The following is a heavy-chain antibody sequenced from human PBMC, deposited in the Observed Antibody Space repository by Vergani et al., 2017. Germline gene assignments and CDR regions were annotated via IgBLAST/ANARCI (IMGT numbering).Heavy chain of an antibody. J-gene: IGHJ3*02. CDR1: GYTFTGYY. V-gene: IGHV1-2*02. Sequence: QVQLVQSGAEVKKPGASVKVSCKASGYTFTGYYMHWVRQAPGQGLEWMGWINPNSGGTNYAQKFQGRVTMTRDTSISTAYMELSRLRSDDTAVYYCARDYDDSSGYYGDDAFDIWGQGTMVTVSS. CDR2: INPNSGGT. CDR3: ARDYDDSSGYYGDDAFDI. D-gene: IGHD3-22*01.